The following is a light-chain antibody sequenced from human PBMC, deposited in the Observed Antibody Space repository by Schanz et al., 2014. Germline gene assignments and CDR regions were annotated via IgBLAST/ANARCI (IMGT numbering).Light chain of an antibody. V-gene: IGKV3-15*01. CDR1: QSVSSN. J-gene: IGKJ3*01. Sequence: EIVMTQSPDTLSVSPGERATLSCRASQSVSSNLAWYQQKPGQAPRLLIYGASTRATGIPARFSGSGSGTEFTLTISSLQPDDFATYYCQHYNTYVFTFGPGTKVDIK. CDR3: QHYNTYVFT. CDR2: GAS.